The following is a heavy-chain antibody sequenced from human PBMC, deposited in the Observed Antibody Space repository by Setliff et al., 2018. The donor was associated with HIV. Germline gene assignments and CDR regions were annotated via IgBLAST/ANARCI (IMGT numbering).Heavy chain of an antibody. J-gene: IGHJ4*02. D-gene: IGHD2-15*01. V-gene: IGHV4-4*02. Sequence: SETLSLTCAVSSGSISSSNWWSWVRQPPGKGLEWIGEIYHSGSTNYNPSLKSRVTMSVDKSKNLFSLNLTSVTAADTAVYYCARDLGYCSGGSCYWYYWGQGTLVTVSS. CDR3: ARDLGYCSGGSCYWYY. CDR2: IYHSGST. CDR1: SGSISSSNW.